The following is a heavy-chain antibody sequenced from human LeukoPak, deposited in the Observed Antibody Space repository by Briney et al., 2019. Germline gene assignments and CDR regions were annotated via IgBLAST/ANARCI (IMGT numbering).Heavy chain of an antibody. CDR2: ISTSDSTI. V-gene: IGHV3-11*04. Sequence: LSLTCTVSGGSISSGSYYWSWIRQPAGKGLEWVSYISTSDSTIYYADSVKGRFTISRDNAKNSLYLQMNSLRAEDTAVYYCARGGQWLVQGHVDYWGQGTLVTVSS. CDR3: ARGGQWLVQGHVDY. D-gene: IGHD6-19*01. CDR1: GGSISSGSYY. J-gene: IGHJ4*02.